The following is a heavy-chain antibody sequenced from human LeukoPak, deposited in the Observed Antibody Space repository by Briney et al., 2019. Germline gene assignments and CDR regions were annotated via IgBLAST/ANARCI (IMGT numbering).Heavy chain of an antibody. CDR2: INHSGST. J-gene: IGHJ3*02. CDR1: GGSFSGYY. V-gene: IGHV4-34*01. D-gene: IGHD3-22*01. CDR3: ARRNDYYDSSGLVGDAFDI. Sequence: PSETLSLTCAVYGGSFSGYYWSWIRQPPGKGLEWIGEINHSGSTNYNPSLKSRVTISVDTSKNQFSLKLSSVTAADTAVYYCARRNDYYDSSGLVGDAFDIWGQGAMVTVPS.